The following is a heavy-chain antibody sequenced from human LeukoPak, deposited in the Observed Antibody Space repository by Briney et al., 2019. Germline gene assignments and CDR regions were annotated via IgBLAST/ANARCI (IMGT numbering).Heavy chain of an antibody. D-gene: IGHD1-26*01. V-gene: IGHV3-23*01. Sequence: GGSLRLSCAASKFAFSSYAMSWVRQAPGKGLEWVSAISGGGGNTYYADSVKGRFTISRDNSKNTLYLQMNSLRAEDTAVYYCGKNRYSGSLSPFDIWGQGTMVTVSS. J-gene: IGHJ3*02. CDR2: ISGGGGNT. CDR3: GKNRYSGSLSPFDI. CDR1: KFAFSSYA.